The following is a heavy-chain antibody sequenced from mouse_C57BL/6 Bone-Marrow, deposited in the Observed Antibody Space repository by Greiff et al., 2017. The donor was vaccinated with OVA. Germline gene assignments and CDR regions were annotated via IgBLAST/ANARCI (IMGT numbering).Heavy chain of an antibody. J-gene: IGHJ1*03. CDR1: GYTFTDYN. V-gene: IGHV1-18*01. D-gene: IGHD1-1*01. CDR3: AREDYYGSRNWYFDV. CDR2: INPNNGGT. Sequence: VQLQQSGPELVKPGASVKIPCKASGYTFTDYNMDWVKQSHGKSLEWIGDINPNNGGTIYNQKFKGKATLTVDKSSSTAYMELRSLTSEDTAVYYCAREDYYGSRNWYFDVWGTGTTVTVSS.